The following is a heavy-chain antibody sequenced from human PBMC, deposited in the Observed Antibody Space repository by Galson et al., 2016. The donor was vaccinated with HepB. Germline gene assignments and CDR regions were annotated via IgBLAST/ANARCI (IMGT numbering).Heavy chain of an antibody. D-gene: IGHD2-2*01. J-gene: IGHJ6*02. Sequence: SVKVSCKALGYTFTTYYIHWIRQAPGQGLEWMGIINPNGGSTTFAQRFQGRVTMTRDTSTSTVYMDLSSLRSEDTAVYYCTRGYCSATDCYAGLGLDVWGQGTTVIVS. CDR1: GYTFTTYY. V-gene: IGHV1-46*01. CDR3: TRGYCSATDCYAGLGLDV. CDR2: INPNGGST.